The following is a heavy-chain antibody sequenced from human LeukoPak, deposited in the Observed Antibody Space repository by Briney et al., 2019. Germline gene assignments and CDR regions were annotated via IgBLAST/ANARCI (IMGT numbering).Heavy chain of an antibody. V-gene: IGHV3-48*03. CDR2: ISSSGSTI. D-gene: IGHD6-19*01. Sequence: PGGSLRFYCAASGFTFSSYKMNWVRQAPGKGLEWVLYISSSGSTIYYADSVKGRFSISRDNAKNSLYLQMNSLRAEDTAVYYCATYVSVAGTLDYWGQGTLVTVSS. CDR1: GFTFSSYK. J-gene: IGHJ4*02. CDR3: ATYVSVAGTLDY.